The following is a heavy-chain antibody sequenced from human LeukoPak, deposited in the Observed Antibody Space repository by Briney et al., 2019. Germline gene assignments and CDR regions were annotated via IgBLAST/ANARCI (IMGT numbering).Heavy chain of an antibody. V-gene: IGHV1-69*05. CDR2: IIPIFGTA. D-gene: IGHD1-1*01. CDR1: GGTFSNYA. J-gene: IGHJ6*03. CDR3: ARDRGELDYYYYIDV. Sequence: ASVKVSCKASGGTFSNYAISWVRQAPGQGLEWMGGIIPIFGTANYAQKFQGRVTITTDESTSTAYMELSSLRSEDTAVYYCARDRGELDYYYYIDVWGKGTTVTVSS.